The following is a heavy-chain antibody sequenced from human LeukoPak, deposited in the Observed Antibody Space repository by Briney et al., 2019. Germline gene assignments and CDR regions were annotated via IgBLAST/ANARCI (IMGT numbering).Heavy chain of an antibody. J-gene: IGHJ3*02. Sequence: PSETLSLTCTVSGGSISSYYWSWIRQPPGKGLEGIGYIYYSGSTNYNPSLKSRVTISVDTSKNQFSLKLSSVTAADTAVYYCARHYDSSGYYSTRAFDIWGQGTMVTVSS. D-gene: IGHD3-22*01. CDR1: GGSISSYY. CDR2: IYYSGST. CDR3: ARHYDSSGYYSTRAFDI. V-gene: IGHV4-59*08.